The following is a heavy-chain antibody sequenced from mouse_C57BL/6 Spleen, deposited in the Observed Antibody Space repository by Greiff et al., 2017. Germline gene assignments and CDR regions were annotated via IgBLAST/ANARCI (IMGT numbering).Heavy chain of an antibody. Sequence: EVQLVESGGGLVKPGGSLKLSCAASGFTFSDYGMHWVRQAPEKGLEWVAYISSGSSTIYYADTVKGRFTISRDNAKNTLFLQMTSLRSEDTAMYYCARDYYGRAMDYWGQGTSVTVSS. J-gene: IGHJ4*01. V-gene: IGHV5-17*01. D-gene: IGHD1-1*01. CDR2: ISSGSSTI. CDR3: ARDYYGRAMDY. CDR1: GFTFSDYG.